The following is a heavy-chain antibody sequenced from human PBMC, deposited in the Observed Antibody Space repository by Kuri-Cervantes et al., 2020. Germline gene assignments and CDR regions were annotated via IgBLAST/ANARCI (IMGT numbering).Heavy chain of an antibody. CDR3: AREYYYGSGRVDV. CDR2: IYYSGST. V-gene: IGHV4-61*01. CDR1: GGSVSSGSYY. D-gene: IGHD3-10*01. Sequence: SETLSLTCTVSGGSVSSGSYYWSWIRQPPGKGLEWIGYIYYSGSTNYNPSLKSRVTISVDTSKNQFSLKLSSVTAADTAVYYCAREYYYGSGRVDVWGQGTTVTVSS. J-gene: IGHJ6*02.